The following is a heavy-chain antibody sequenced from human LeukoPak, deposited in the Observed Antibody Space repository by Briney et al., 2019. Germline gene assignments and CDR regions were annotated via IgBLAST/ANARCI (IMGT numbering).Heavy chain of an antibody. Sequence: SGTLSLTCAVSGGSFSGYYWSWVRQPPGKGLEWIGEINHSGSTNYNPSLKSRVTISVDTSKNQFSLKLSSVTAADTAVYYCARQYCSSTSCYHDYWGQGTLVTVSS. CDR1: GGSFSGYY. J-gene: IGHJ4*02. D-gene: IGHD2-2*01. CDR2: INHSGST. CDR3: ARQYCSSTSCYHDY. V-gene: IGHV4-34*01.